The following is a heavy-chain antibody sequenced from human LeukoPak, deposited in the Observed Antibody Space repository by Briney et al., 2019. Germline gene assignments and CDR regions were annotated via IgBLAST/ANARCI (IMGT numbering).Heavy chain of an antibody. Sequence: GGSLRLSCAGSGFSFSWYSMNWVRQAPGKGLEWVSYISSSSSTIYYADFVKGRFTISRDNAKNSLYLQMNSLRAEDTAVYYCARDLARSSSSWSDWFDPWGQGTLVTVSS. J-gene: IGHJ5*02. CDR3: ARDLARSSSSWSDWFDP. CDR2: ISSSSSTI. CDR1: GFSFSWYS. D-gene: IGHD6-13*01. V-gene: IGHV3-48*04.